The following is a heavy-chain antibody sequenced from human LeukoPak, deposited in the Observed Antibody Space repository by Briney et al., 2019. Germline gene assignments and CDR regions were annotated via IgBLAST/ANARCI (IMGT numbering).Heavy chain of an antibody. V-gene: IGHV3-48*03. CDR2: ISSSGSTI. CDR1: GFTFSRYE. Sequence: GGSLRLSCAASGFTFSRYEMNWVRQAPGKGLEWVSYISSSGSTIYSADSVKGRFTISRDNVRNSLYLQMNSLRAEDTAVYYCARVHYGRAFDIWGQGTMVTVSS. CDR3: ARVHYGRAFDI. D-gene: IGHD3-16*01. J-gene: IGHJ3*02.